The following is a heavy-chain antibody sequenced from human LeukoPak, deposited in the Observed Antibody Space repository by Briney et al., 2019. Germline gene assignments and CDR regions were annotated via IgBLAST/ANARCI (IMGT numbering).Heavy chain of an antibody. J-gene: IGHJ6*02. CDR3: ASTQVGATPADYYYGMDV. D-gene: IGHD1-26*01. Sequence: SETLFLTCTVPGDYISSYLWSWIRQPPGKGLEWIRPIYYSGSTNYNPSLKSRVTISVDTSKNQFSLKLSSVTAADTAVYYCASTQVGATPADYYYGMDVWGQGTTVTVSS. CDR2: IYYSGST. V-gene: IGHV4-59*01. CDR1: GDYISSYL.